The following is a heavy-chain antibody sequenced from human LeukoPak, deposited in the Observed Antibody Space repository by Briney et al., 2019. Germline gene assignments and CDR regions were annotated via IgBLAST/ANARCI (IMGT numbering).Heavy chain of an antibody. CDR1: GDSISSYY. Sequence: SETLSLTCTVSGDSISSYYWNWIRQPPGKGLEWIAYIYYTGSTNYNPSLKSRVTISVGTSKNQFSLKLSSVTAADTAVYYCARDSVGYYDSSGYSGFDYWGQGTLVTVSS. J-gene: IGHJ4*02. CDR3: ARDSVGYYDSSGYSGFDY. CDR2: IYYTGST. D-gene: IGHD3-22*01. V-gene: IGHV4-59*01.